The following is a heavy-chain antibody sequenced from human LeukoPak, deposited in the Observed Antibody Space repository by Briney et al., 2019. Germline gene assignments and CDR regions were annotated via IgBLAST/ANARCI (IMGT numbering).Heavy chain of an antibody. CDR3: ARGSSGSYLLDY. Sequence: SETLSLTCAVYGGSFSGYYWSWIRQPPGKGLEWIGGINHSGSTNYNPSLKSRVTISVDTSKNQFSLKLSSVTAADTAVYYCARGSSGSYLLDYWGQGTLVTVSS. V-gene: IGHV4-34*01. CDR1: GGSFSGYY. D-gene: IGHD1-26*01. CDR2: INHSGST. J-gene: IGHJ4*02.